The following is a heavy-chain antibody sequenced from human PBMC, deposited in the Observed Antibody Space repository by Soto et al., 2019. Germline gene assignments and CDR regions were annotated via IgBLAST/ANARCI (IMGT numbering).Heavy chain of an antibody. CDR1: GFTFSSYA. V-gene: IGHV3-23*01. J-gene: IGHJ4*02. Sequence: GGSLRLSCAASGFTFSSYAMRWVRQAPGKGLEWVSAISGSGGSTYYADSVKGRFTISRDNSKNTLYLQMNSLRAEDTAVYYCAKDRYYYDSSGYYSELIDYWGQGTLVTVSS. CDR2: ISGSGGST. D-gene: IGHD3-22*01. CDR3: AKDRYYYDSSGYYSELIDY.